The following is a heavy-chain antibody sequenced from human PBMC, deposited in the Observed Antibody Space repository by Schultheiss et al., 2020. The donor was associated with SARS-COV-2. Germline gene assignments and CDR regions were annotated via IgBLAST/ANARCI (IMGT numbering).Heavy chain of an antibody. CDR1: GYSISSSNW. CDR3: ARDRRYYDSSGYYLGAFDI. J-gene: IGHJ3*02. CDR2: IYYSGST. Sequence: SETLSLTCAVSGYSISSSNWWGWIRQPPGKGLEWIGYIYYSGSTNYNPSLKSQVTISVDKSKNQFSLKLSSVTAADTAVYYCARDRRYYDSSGYYLGAFDIWGQGTMVTVSS. D-gene: IGHD3-22*01. V-gene: IGHV4-28*03.